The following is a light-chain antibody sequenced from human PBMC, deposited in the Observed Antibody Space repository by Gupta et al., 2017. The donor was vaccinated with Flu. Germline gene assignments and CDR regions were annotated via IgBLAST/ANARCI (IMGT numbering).Light chain of an antibody. J-gene: IGKJ4*01. CDR3: QQYDNVPLT. CDR2: GSS. V-gene: IGKV1-33*01. Sequence: DIQMTHSPSSLSASVGDRVTITCQATQDITNYLNWFQQKPGKAPRLLIYGSSILETGVPSRFTGSGSGTDFIFTISSLQPEDVATYFCQQYDNVPLTFGGGTKVEIK. CDR1: QDITNY.